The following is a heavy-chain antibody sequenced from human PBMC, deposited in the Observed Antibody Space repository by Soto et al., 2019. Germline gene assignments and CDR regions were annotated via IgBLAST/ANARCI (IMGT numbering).Heavy chain of an antibody. D-gene: IGHD4-17*01. CDR1: GFTFSSYG. CDR3: AKDLGDYEDYYYYYGMDV. Sequence: QVQLVESGGGVVQPGRSLRLSCAASGFTFSSYGMHWVRQAPGKGLEWVAVISYDGSNKYYADPVKGRFTISRDNSKNTLYLQMNSLRAEDTAVYYCAKDLGDYEDYYYYYGMDVWGQGTTVTVSS. CDR2: ISYDGSNK. J-gene: IGHJ6*02. V-gene: IGHV3-30*18.